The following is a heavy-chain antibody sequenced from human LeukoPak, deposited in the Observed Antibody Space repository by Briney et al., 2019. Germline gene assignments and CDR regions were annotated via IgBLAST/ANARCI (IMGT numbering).Heavy chain of an antibody. CDR2: IFFTGKT. J-gene: IGHJ4*02. Sequence: SETLSPTCDVSGGSISTDDYWWGWIRQPPGKGLEWIAIIFFTGKTHHNPSLRSRAFMSVDTSKNQFSLRLSAVTAADTAVYYCARQMGLGVWALDYWGQGTLVTVSS. CDR3: ARQMGLGVWALDY. V-gene: IGHV4-39*01. D-gene: IGHD5/OR15-5a*01. CDR1: GGSISTDDYW.